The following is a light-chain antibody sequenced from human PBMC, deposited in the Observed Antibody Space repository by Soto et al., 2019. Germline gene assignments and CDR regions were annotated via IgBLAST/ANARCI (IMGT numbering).Light chain of an antibody. CDR1: SSNIGAGY. CDR2: DDD. CDR3: GSWDSSLSAYV. J-gene: IGLJ1*01. Sequence: QSVLAQPPSVSGAPGQKVTISCTGSSSNIGAGYDLHWYQQLPGTAPKLLIYDDDKRPSGIPDRFSGSKSGTSATLGITGFQTGDEADYYCGSWDSSLSAYVFATGTKVTVL. V-gene: IGLV1-51*01.